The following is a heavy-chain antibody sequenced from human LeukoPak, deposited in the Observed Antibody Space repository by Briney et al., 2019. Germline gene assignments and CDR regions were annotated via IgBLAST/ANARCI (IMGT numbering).Heavy chain of an antibody. CDR1: GGSISSGGYS. Sequence: PSQTLSLTCAVSGGSISSGGYSWSWIRQPPGKGLEWIGYIYHSGSTYYNPSLKSRVTISVDRSKNQFSLKLSSVTAADTAVYYCAREGYYDSSGYYETWGQGTLVTVSS. CDR3: AREGYYDSSGYYET. D-gene: IGHD3-22*01. CDR2: IYHSGST. V-gene: IGHV4-30-2*01. J-gene: IGHJ5*02.